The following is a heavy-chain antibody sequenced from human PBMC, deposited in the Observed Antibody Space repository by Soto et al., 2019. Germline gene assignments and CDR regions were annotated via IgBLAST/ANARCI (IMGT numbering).Heavy chain of an antibody. Sequence: QVLLQESGPGLVKPSGTVSLTCAVSGGSITTTNWWNWVRLPPGEGLEWLGQSYFSGSTNYNPTLRGRVTISVDTSKNQVSLNLTSVTAADTAVYYCARGMNAYSFSYFDNWGHGTPVTVSS. CDR2: SYFSGST. V-gene: IGHV4-4*02. J-gene: IGHJ4*01. CDR1: GGSITTTNW. CDR3: ARGMNAYSFSYFDN. D-gene: IGHD3-16*01.